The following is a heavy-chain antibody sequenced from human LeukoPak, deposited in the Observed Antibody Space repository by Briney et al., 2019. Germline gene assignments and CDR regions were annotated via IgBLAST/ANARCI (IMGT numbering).Heavy chain of an antibody. CDR2: ISGSGGST. V-gene: IGHV3-23*01. CDR1: GFTFSSYA. CDR3: AKDEDVDYYDSSGYLFDY. D-gene: IGHD3-22*01. Sequence: GGSLRLSCAASGFTFSSYAMSWVRQAPGKGLEWVSAISGSGGSTYYADSVKGRFTISRDNSKNTLYLQMNSLRAEDTAVYYCAKDEDVDYYDSSGYLFDYWGQGTLVTVSS. J-gene: IGHJ4*02.